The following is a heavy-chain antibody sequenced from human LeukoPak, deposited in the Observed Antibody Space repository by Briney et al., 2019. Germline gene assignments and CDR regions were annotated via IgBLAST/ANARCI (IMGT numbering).Heavy chain of an antibody. D-gene: IGHD6-13*01. Sequence: GGSLRLSCTVSGFTVSSNSMSWVRQAPGKGLEWVSFIYSDNTHYSDSVKGRFTISRDNSKNTLYLQMNSLRAEDTAVYYCARDPMYSSSWYRFDYWGQGTLVTVSS. V-gene: IGHV3-53*01. CDR3: ARDPMYSSSWYRFDY. CDR1: GFTVSSNS. J-gene: IGHJ4*02. CDR2: IYSDNT.